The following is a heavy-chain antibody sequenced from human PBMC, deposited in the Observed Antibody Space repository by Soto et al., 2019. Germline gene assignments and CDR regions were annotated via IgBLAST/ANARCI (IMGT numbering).Heavy chain of an antibody. V-gene: IGHV1-18*01. CDR1: GYTLTSYG. Sequence: QVHLVQSGAEVKKPGASVKVSCKGSGYTLTSYGITWVRQAPGQGLEWMGWISAHNGNTDYAQKLQGRVTVTRDTSTSTAYMELRCLRSDDTAVYYCARGRYGDYWGQGALVTVSS. CDR2: ISAHNGNT. J-gene: IGHJ4*02. CDR3: ARGRYGDY. D-gene: IGHD1-1*01.